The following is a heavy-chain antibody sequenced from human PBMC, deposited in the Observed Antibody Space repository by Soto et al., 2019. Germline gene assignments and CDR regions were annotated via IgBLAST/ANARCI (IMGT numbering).Heavy chain of an antibody. Sequence: GGSLRLSCAASGFTFSSYGMHWVRQAPGKGLEWVAVIWYDGSNKYYADSVKGRFTISRDNSKNTLYLQMNSLRAEDTAVYYCARDSYYDSSGYHHAAAEYFQHWGQGSLVTVSS. V-gene: IGHV3-33*01. CDR1: GFTFSSYG. CDR2: IWYDGSNK. J-gene: IGHJ1*01. D-gene: IGHD3-22*01. CDR3: ARDSYYDSSGYHHAAAEYFQH.